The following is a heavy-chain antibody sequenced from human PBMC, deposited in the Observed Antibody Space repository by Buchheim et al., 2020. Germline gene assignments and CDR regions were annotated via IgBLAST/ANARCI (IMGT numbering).Heavy chain of an antibody. D-gene: IGHD3-22*01. CDR2: INHDGSAT. Sequence: EVQLVESGGGLVQPGGSLRLSCAASGFTFSSYWMTWVRQAPGKGLEWVANINHDGSATYYVDSLKGRFTISRDNAQSSLFPQMNSLRAGDTAVYYCARESPNSYVTSGWSDYWGQGTL. CDR1: GFTFSSYW. V-gene: IGHV3-7*01. J-gene: IGHJ4*02. CDR3: ARESPNSYVTSGWSDY.